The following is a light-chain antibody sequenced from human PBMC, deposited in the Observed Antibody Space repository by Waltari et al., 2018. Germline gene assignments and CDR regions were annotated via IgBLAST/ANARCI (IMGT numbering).Light chain of an antibody. Sequence: EIVLTQSPATLSLSPGERATLPCRASQSVSNYLAWYQQKPGQAPRPLIYDASTRATGTPARFSGSGSGTDFSLTISSLEPEDFAVYYCQQRGNGLTFGGGTKVEIK. J-gene: IGKJ4*01. V-gene: IGKV3-11*01. CDR1: QSVSNY. CDR3: QQRGNGLT. CDR2: DAS.